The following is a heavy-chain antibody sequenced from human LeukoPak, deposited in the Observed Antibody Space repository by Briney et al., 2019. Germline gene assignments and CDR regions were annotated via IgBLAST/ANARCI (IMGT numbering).Heavy chain of an antibody. CDR1: GFTFGGFA. CDR2: ISGSGDNT. Sequence: GGSLRLSCAASGFTFGGFAMSWVRRTPGKGLEWVSGISGSGDNTLYADSVKGRFTISRDNAKNSLYLQMNSLRAEDTAVYYCARVGSGWSCGDYWGQGTLVTVSS. D-gene: IGHD6-19*01. V-gene: IGHV3-23*01. CDR3: ARVGSGWSCGDY. J-gene: IGHJ4*02.